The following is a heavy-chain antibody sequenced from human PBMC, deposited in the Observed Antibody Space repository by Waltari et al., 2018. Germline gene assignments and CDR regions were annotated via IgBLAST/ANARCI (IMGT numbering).Heavy chain of an antibody. CDR3: ARFPRDYSFDY. Sequence: QVQLQESGPGLVKPSQTLSLTCRVSGGSIPSGISYWTWIRQPAGKGLEWIGRIYTSGNTDYNPSLKSRVTMSMDTSKNQFSLNLSSVTAADTAVYYCARFPRDYSFDYWGQGTLVTVSS. CDR1: GGSIPSGISY. D-gene: IGHD4-17*01. V-gene: IGHV4-61*02. CDR2: IYTSGNT. J-gene: IGHJ4*02.